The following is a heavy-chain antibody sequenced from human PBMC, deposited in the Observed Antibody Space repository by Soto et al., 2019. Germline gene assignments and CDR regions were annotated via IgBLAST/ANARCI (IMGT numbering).Heavy chain of an antibody. CDR2: ISSSGSTI. Sequence: GSLRLSCAASGFTFSSYEMNWVRQAPGKGLEWVSYISSSGSTIYYADSVKGRFTISRDNAKNSLYLQMNSLRAEDTAVYYCARVDNLRPGATAAGLSYGMDVWGQGTTVTVSS. V-gene: IGHV3-48*03. D-gene: IGHD6-13*01. CDR3: ARVDNLRPGATAAGLSYGMDV. CDR1: GFTFSSYE. J-gene: IGHJ6*02.